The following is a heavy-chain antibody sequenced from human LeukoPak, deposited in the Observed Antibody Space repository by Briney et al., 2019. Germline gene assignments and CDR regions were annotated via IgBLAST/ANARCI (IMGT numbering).Heavy chain of an antibody. Sequence: SETLSLTCTVSGGSISNSSYYWGWIRQPPGKGLEWIGYIYYSGSTYYNPSLKSRVTISVDTSKNQFSLKLSSVTAADTAVYYCARVKSAYDSSGYYQYYFDYWGQGTLVTVSS. V-gene: IGHV4-30-4*08. J-gene: IGHJ4*02. CDR2: IYYSGST. D-gene: IGHD3-22*01. CDR3: ARVKSAYDSSGYYQYYFDY. CDR1: GGSISNSSYY.